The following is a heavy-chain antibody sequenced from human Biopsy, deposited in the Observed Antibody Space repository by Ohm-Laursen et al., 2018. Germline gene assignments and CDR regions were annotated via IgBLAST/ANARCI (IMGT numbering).Heavy chain of an antibody. CDR3: ALQSVAQMKNFDY. J-gene: IGHJ4*02. Sequence: ASVKVSCKLSGYTFTSYEINWVRQATGQGLEWMGWMNPDSGNTGYAQNFQGRVTMTRNTSISTAYMELSSLRSDDTAVYYCALQSVAQMKNFDYWGQGTLVTVSS. CDR2: MNPDSGNT. CDR1: GYTFTSYE. V-gene: IGHV1-8*01. D-gene: IGHD6-19*01.